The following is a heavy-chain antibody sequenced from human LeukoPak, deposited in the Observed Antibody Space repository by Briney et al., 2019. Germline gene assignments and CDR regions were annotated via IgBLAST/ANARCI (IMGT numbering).Heavy chain of an antibody. CDR2: INPSGGST. CDR3: ARDNQPPLGGYSH. CDR1: GYTFTSYY. Sequence: ASVKVSCKASGYTFTSYYMHWVRQAPGQGLEWMGIINPSGGSTSYAQKFQGRVTMTRDTSTSTVYMEPSSLRSEDTAVYYCARDNQPPLGGYSHWGQGTLVTVSS. J-gene: IGHJ4*02. V-gene: IGHV1-46*01. D-gene: IGHD5-18*01.